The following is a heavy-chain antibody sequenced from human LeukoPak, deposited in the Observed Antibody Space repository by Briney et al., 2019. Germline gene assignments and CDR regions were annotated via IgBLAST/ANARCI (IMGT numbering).Heavy chain of an antibody. CDR3: AREGPISMVVITYDAFDL. J-gene: IGHJ3*01. CDR2: ISHDGISE. D-gene: IGHD3-22*01. Sequence: GSLRLSCAASGFSFSNYDMSWVRQAPGKGLEWVAFISHDGISEYYTDSVKGRFTISRDNSKNTLYLQMNSLRAEDTAMYYCAREGPISMVVITYDAFDLWGRGTVVTVSS. V-gene: IGHV3-30-3*01. CDR1: GFSFSNYD.